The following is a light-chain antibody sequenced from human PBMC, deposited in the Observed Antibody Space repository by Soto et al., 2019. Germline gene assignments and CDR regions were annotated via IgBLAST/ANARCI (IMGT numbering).Light chain of an antibody. CDR3: QQSYSAPYT. J-gene: IGKJ2*01. Sequence: DIVMTQSPDSLAVSLGERATINCKSSQSVLYGPNNKSYLVWYQQKPGQPPKLLIYCASTRESGVPDRFSRSWSVTDFPLTISGLQAEDVAVYYCQQSYSAPYTFGQGTKLEIK. CDR2: CAS. V-gene: IGKV4-1*01. CDR1: QSVLYGPNNKSY.